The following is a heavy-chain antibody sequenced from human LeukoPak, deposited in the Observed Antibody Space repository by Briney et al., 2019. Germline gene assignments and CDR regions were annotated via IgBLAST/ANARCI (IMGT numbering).Heavy chain of an antibody. CDR2: INHSGST. CDR1: GGSSSGYY. D-gene: IGHD2-2*01. CDR3: ARGLTSKYQLPQQKTHNWFDP. J-gene: IGHJ5*02. V-gene: IGHV4-34*01. Sequence: PSETLSLTCAVYGGSSSGYYWSWIRQPPGKGLEWIGEINHSGSTNYNPSLKSRVTISVDTSKNQFSLKLSSVTAANTAVYYWARGLTSKYQLPQQKTHNWFDPWGQGTLVPVSS.